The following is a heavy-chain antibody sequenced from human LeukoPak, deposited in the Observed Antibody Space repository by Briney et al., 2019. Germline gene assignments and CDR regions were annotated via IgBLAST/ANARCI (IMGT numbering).Heavy chain of an antibody. Sequence: SGTLSLTCDVFGGSISTNYWWNWVRQPPGKGLEWLGEIHHSGSTNYNPSLQSRVSISLDKSKNQFSLKMRFVTAAGTTVYYCARGLGIWGQGTLLTVSS. J-gene: IGHJ4*02. CDR3: ARGLGI. V-gene: IGHV4-4*02. CDR2: IHHSGST. CDR1: GGSISTNYW. D-gene: IGHD6-19*01.